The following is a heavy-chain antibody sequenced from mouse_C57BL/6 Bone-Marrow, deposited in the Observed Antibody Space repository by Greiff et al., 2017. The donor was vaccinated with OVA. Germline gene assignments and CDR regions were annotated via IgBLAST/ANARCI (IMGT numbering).Heavy chain of an antibody. Sequence: EVKVEESGGGLVQPGGSLKLSCAASGFTFSDYYMYWVRQTPEQRLEWVAYISNGGGSTYYPDNVKGRFTISRDNAKNTLYLQMSRLKTEDTAMYDSARQGPIYSTAWFAYWGQGTLVTVSA. V-gene: IGHV5-12*01. CDR2: ISNGGGST. CDR3: ARQGPIYSTAWFAY. CDR1: GFTFSDYY. D-gene: IGHD2-1*01. J-gene: IGHJ3*01.